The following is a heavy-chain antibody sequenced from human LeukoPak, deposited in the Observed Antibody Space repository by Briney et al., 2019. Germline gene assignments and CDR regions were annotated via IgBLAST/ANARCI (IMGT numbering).Heavy chain of an antibody. J-gene: IGHJ3*02. V-gene: IGHV1-2*02. CDR2: ITPSSGGT. Sequence: ASVKVSCKVSGYTLTELSMHWVRQAPGKGLEWMGWITPSSGGTIYAQKFQGRVTMTRDMSISTAYMELSRLRSDDTAVYYCAKVASTTRRHDAFDIWGQGTLVTVSS. D-gene: IGHD1-1*01. CDR3: AKVASTTRRHDAFDI. CDR1: GYTLTELS.